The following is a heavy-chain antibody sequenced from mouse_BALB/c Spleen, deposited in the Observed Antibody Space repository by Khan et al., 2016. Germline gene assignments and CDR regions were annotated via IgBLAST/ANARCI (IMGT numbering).Heavy chain of an antibody. Sequence: VQLQQSGTELPRPGASVKLSCKASGYTFTDYYLHWVKQRTGQGLEWIGEIFPGSGSTYYNEKFKGKASLHADTPSSTAYMQLSSLTSEDSAVYCCARSYYGYFAMDYWGHGASVTVSS. J-gene: IGHJ4*01. CDR3: ARSYYGYFAMDY. CDR2: IFPGSGST. D-gene: IGHD1-2*01. V-gene: IGHV1-77*01. CDR1: GYTFTDYY.